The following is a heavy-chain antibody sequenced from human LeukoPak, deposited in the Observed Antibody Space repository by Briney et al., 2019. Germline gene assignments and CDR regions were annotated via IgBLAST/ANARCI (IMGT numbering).Heavy chain of an antibody. Sequence: GGSLRLSCAASGFTFSSYSMNWVRQAPGKGLEWVSSISSSSSYIYYADSVKGRFTISRDNAKNSLYLQMNSLRAEDTAVYYCARARGYSYGPCYFDYWGQGTLVTVSS. J-gene: IGHJ4*02. CDR3: ARARGYSYGPCYFDY. CDR1: GFTFSSYS. V-gene: IGHV3-21*01. CDR2: ISSSSSYI. D-gene: IGHD5-18*01.